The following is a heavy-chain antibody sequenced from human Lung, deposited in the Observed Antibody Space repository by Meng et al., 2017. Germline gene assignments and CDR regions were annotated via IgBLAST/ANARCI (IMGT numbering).Heavy chain of an antibody. D-gene: IGHD6-19*01. CDR1: GFTFSSYA. CDR2: ITGSGGSS. Sequence: GGSLRLSCVASGFTFSSYAMTWVRQAPGKGLEWVSTITGSGGSSYYAESVTGRFTMSRDNSRNTLYLQMNRLRVEDTALYYCAKDSSGWYVPPNFDYWGQGTLVTVSS. J-gene: IGHJ4*02. V-gene: IGHV3-23*01. CDR3: AKDSSGWYVPPNFDY.